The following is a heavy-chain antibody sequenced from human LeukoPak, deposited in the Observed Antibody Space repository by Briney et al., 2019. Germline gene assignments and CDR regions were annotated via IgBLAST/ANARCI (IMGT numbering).Heavy chain of an antibody. D-gene: IGHD3-10*01. V-gene: IGHV3-21*01. CDR1: GFTFSSYN. Sequence: GGSLRLSCAASGFTFSSYNMNWVRQAPGKGLEWVSSISSSSSYIYYADSVKGRFTISRDNAKNSLYLQMNSLRAEDTAVYYCARGMYYYGSGSSFDNWGLGTLVTVSS. CDR2: ISSSSSYI. CDR3: ARGMYYYGSGSSFDN. J-gene: IGHJ4*02.